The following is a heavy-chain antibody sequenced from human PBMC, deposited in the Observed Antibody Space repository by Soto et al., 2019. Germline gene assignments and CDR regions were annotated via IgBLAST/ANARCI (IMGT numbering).Heavy chain of an antibody. CDR1: GFTFSNYY. Sequence: GGSLRLSCAASGFTFSNYYMSWIRQAPGKGLEWVSYITSSGDAIYYADSVKGRFTISRDNAKNSLYLQMNSLRADDTAVYYCARDQGYYDSSGYFHSWGQGILVTVSS. V-gene: IGHV3-11*01. CDR3: ARDQGYYDSSGYFHS. J-gene: IGHJ4*02. CDR2: ITSSGDAI. D-gene: IGHD3-22*01.